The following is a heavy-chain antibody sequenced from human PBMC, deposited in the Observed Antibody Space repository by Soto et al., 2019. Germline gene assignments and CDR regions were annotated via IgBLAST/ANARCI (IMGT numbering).Heavy chain of an antibody. D-gene: IGHD2-15*01. J-gene: IGHJ2*01. CDR3: VRHAACSSIRCFSGYFDL. CDR2: IYYSWST. Sequence: ETLCLTCTVSGGSISSYCWSWIRQPPGKGLEWIGYIYYSWSTNYNSSLKSRVTMSLDTFKNQFSLKLSSVTAADTSVYYCVRHAACSSIRCFSGYFDLWGRGTLVTVSS. CDR1: GGSISSYC. V-gene: IGHV4-59*08.